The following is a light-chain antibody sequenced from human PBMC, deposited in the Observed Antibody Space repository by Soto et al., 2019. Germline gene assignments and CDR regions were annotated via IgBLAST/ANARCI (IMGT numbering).Light chain of an antibody. CDR3: SSYTSSSTRV. CDR1: SSDVGRYNY. V-gene: IGLV2-14*01. Sequence: QSALTQPASVSGSPGQSITISCTGTSSDVGRYNYVSWYQQHPGKAPKLMIYEVSNRPSGVSNRSSGSKSGNTASLTISGLQAEDEADYYCSSYTSSSTRVFGGGTKLTVL. J-gene: IGLJ3*02. CDR2: EVS.